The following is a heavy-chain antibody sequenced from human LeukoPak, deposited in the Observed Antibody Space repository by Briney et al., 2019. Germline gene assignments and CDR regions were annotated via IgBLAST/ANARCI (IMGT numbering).Heavy chain of an antibody. CDR2: INPKSGGT. Sequence: ASVKVSCKASGYTFSGYYMHWVRQAPGQGLEWMGWINPKSGGTHYAQKFQGRVTMTGDTSISTAYMELSSLRSGDTVVYYCARQVQEGGGYDWFDPWDQGTLVTVSS. D-gene: IGHD2-15*01. J-gene: IGHJ5*02. CDR1: GYTFSGYY. V-gene: IGHV1-2*02. CDR3: ARQVQEGGGYDWFDP.